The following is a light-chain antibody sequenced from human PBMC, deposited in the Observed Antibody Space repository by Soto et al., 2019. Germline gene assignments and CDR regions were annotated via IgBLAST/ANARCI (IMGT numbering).Light chain of an antibody. V-gene: IGKV1D-16*01. CDR1: QDISTW. J-gene: IGKJ1*01. CDR2: AAS. Sequence: DIQMTQSPSSVSASVGDRVTITCRASQDISTWLAWYQQKPGKAPNLLIYAASSLQSGVPSRFSGSGSGTEFTLTISSLQPDDFATYYCQHYKMYSPWTFGQGTKVDIK. CDR3: QHYKMYSPWT.